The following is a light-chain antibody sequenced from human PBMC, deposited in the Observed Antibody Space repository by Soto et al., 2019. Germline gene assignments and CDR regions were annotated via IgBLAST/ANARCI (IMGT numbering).Light chain of an antibody. CDR3: LQHSTSPLT. Sequence: DIQMTHFPSSLSASVGDRFTITCRASQGIRNDLAWDQQKPGKAPKRLIYAASSLQSVVPSRFSGSGSGTEFTLAISRLQLEDFATFYCLQHSTSPLTFGQGTKVEIK. CDR1: QGIRND. J-gene: IGKJ1*01. V-gene: IGKV1-17*01. CDR2: AAS.